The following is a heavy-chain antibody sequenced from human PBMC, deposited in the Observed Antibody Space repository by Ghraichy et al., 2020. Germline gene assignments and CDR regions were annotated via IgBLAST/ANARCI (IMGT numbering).Heavy chain of an antibody. CDR3: ARDPRTSRFDY. CDR1: GFTVSSNY. D-gene: IGHD1-14*01. V-gene: IGHV3-66*01. Sequence: LSLTCAASGFTVSSNYMSWVRQAPGKGLEWVSVIYSGGSAYYADSVKGRFTISRDNSKNTLYLQMNSLRAEDTAVYYCARDPRTSRFDYWGQGTLVTVSS. J-gene: IGHJ4*02. CDR2: IYSGGSA.